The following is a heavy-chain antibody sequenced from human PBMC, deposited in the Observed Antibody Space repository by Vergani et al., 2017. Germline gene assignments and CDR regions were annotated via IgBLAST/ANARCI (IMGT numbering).Heavy chain of an antibody. J-gene: IGHJ6*04. CDR3: AGGRVGLHV. V-gene: IGHV4-34*02. CDR2: INHSGDT. CDR1: GGSFSGYY. Sequence: QVQLQQWGAGLLKPSETLSLTCGVYGGSFSGYYGTWLRQTPEKGLEWIGEINHSGDTNYNPSLKSRLTISIDMSKNQFFLTLRSVTAADTACYYCAGGRVGLHVWGRGTAVTVSS.